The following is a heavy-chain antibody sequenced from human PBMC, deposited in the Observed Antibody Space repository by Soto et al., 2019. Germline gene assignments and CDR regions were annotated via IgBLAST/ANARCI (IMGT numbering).Heavy chain of an antibody. V-gene: IGHV3-23*01. Sequence: EVPLLESGGGLVQPGGSLRLSCAASGFTFSSYAMSWVRQAPGKGLEWVSAISGSGGSTYYADSVKGRFTISRDNSKNTLYLQMNSLRAEDTAVYYCAKDDMASGDYPYWGQGTLVTVSS. CDR1: GFTFSSYA. D-gene: IGHD4-17*01. J-gene: IGHJ4*02. CDR3: AKDDMASGDYPY. CDR2: ISGSGGST.